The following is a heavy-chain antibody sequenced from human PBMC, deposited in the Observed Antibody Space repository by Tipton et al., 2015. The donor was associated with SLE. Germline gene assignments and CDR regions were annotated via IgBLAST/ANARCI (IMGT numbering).Heavy chain of an antibody. J-gene: IGHJ4*02. D-gene: IGHD3-16*01. CDR3: AKDWLTSSTQYYFDS. CDR1: GFTFSSYV. Sequence: SLRLSCAASGFTFSSYVMSWVRQAPGKGLEWVAVISSGGSKSYADSVKGRFTISRDNSKNTLYLQMDSLRTEDTAFYYCAKDWLTSSTQYYFDSWGQGTLVTVSS. CDR2: ISSGGSK. V-gene: IGHV3-23*03.